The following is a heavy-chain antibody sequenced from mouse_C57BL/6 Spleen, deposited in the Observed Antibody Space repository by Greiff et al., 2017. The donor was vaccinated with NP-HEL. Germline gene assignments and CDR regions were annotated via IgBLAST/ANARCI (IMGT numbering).Heavy chain of an antibody. J-gene: IGHJ2*01. Sequence: VQLQQSGPVLVKPGASVKMSCKASGYTFTDYYMNWVKQSHGKSLEWIGVINPYNGGTSYNQKFKGKATLTVDKSSSTAYMELNSLTSEDSAVYYCAREGGLYYYGSSPYFDYWGQGTTLTVSS. V-gene: IGHV1-19*01. D-gene: IGHD1-1*01. CDR1: GYTFTDYY. CDR3: AREGGLYYYGSSPYFDY. CDR2: INPYNGGT.